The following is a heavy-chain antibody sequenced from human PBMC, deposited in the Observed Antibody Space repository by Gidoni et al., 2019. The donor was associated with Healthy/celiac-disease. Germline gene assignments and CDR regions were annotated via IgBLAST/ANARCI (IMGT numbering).Heavy chain of an antibody. CDR1: GFTFSSYG. CDR2: ISSSSSYI. V-gene: IGHV3-21*01. D-gene: IGHD3-10*01. Sequence: EVQLVESGGGLVKPGGSLRLSCAASGFTFSSYGMNWVRQAPGKGLEWVSSISSSSSYIYYADSVKGRFTISRDNAKNSLYLQMNSLRAEDTAVYYCARDAVLLWFGELLGWFDPWGQGTLVTVSS. CDR3: ARDAVLLWFGELLGWFDP. J-gene: IGHJ5*02.